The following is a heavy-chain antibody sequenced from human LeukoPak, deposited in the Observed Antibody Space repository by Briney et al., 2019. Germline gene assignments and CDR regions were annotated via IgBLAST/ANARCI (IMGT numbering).Heavy chain of an antibody. CDR2: IKQDGSEK. CDR3: AREYYYDSSGYYYVPNYFDY. V-gene: IGHV3-7*01. D-gene: IGHD3-22*01. J-gene: IGHJ4*02. Sequence: GGSLRPSCAASGFTFSSYWMSWVRQAPGKGLEWVANIKQDGSEKYYVDSVKGRFTISRDNAKNSLYLQMNSLRAEDTAVYYCAREYYYDSSGYYYVPNYFDYWGQGTLVTVSS. CDR1: GFTFSSYW.